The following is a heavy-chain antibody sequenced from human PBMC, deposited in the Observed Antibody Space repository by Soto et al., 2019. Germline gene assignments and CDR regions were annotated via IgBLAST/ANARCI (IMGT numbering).Heavy chain of an antibody. Sequence: QVQLQESGPRLVKPSETLSLTCSVSGGSMRDYYWSWIRQSPGKGPEWIGYIYYSGNTNYNPTLQSRVTISVDMPNSLFYLKLNSVTAADTAVYYCARQLGLWQPLDYWGRGTLVTVSS. CDR2: IYYSGNT. D-gene: IGHD1-1*01. CDR1: GGSMRDYY. V-gene: IGHV4-59*01. CDR3: ARQLGLWQPLDY. J-gene: IGHJ4*02.